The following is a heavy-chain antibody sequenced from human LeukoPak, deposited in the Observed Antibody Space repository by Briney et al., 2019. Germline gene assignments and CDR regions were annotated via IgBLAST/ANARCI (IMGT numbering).Heavy chain of an antibody. Sequence: GGSLRLSCAASGFTFSSYAMSWVRQAPGKGLEWVSIISGSGGNTYYADSVKGRFTISRDNSKNTLYPQLNSLRAEDTAVYYCAKDFKSSGWYVLPYFDYWGQGTLVTVSS. J-gene: IGHJ4*02. V-gene: IGHV3-23*01. CDR1: GFTFSSYA. CDR2: ISGSGGNT. CDR3: AKDFKSSGWYVLPYFDY. D-gene: IGHD6-19*01.